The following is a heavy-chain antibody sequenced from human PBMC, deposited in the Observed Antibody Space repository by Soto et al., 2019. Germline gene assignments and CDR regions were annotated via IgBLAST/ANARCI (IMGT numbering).Heavy chain of an antibody. CDR1: GFTFSSYS. J-gene: IGHJ6*03. CDR3: ARDRGLYGDYYYYYYMDV. D-gene: IGHD4-17*01. Sequence: GGSLRLSCAASGFTFSSYSMNWVRQAPGKGLEWVSYISSSSSTIYYADSVKGRFTISRDNAKNSLYLQMNSLRAEDTAVYYCARDRGLYGDYYYYYYMDVWGKGTTVTVSS. V-gene: IGHV3-48*01. CDR2: ISSSSSTI.